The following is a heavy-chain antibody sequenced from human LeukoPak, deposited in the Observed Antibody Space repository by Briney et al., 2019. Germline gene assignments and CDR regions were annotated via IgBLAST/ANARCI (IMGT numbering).Heavy chain of an antibody. Sequence: ASVKVSCKASGYTFTSYDINWVRQATGQGLEWMGWMNPNSGNTGYAQKFQGRVTITRNTSISTAHMELSSLRSEDTAVYYCARVSRFLEWSGYYYYMDVWGKGTTVTVSS. D-gene: IGHD3-3*01. CDR2: MNPNSGNT. CDR3: ARVSRFLEWSGYYYYMDV. V-gene: IGHV1-8*03. J-gene: IGHJ6*03. CDR1: GYTFTSYD.